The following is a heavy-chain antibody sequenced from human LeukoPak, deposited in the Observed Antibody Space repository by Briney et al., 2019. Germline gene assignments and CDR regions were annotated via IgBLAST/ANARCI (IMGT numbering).Heavy chain of an antibody. D-gene: IGHD3-9*01. Sequence: GGSLRLSCAASGFTFSSYSMNWVRQAPGKGLEGVSSISSSSSYIYYADSVKSRFTISRDNAKNSLYLQMNSLRAEDTAVYYCARDRREDYDILTGLGFSYYYGMDVWSQGTTVTVSS. CDR3: ARDRREDYDILTGLGFSYYYGMDV. J-gene: IGHJ6*02. CDR1: GFTFSSYS. CDR2: ISSSSSYI. V-gene: IGHV3-21*01.